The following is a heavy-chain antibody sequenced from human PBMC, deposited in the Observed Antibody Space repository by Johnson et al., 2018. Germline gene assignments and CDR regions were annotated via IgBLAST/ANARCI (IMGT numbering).Heavy chain of an antibody. CDR2: IRNQANHYAT. CDR1: GFTFGGSA. CDR3: ARGPNDYRDSFDI. D-gene: IGHD4-11*01. V-gene: IGHV3-73*01. J-gene: IGHJ3*02. Sequence: EVQLVETGGGLVQPGGSLKLSCAASGFTFGGSAIHWVRQASGKGLEWVGRIRNQANHYATAYAASVEDRFTVSSDASGNTAYLQMNSPQTEDTAVYYGARGPNDYRDSFDIWGQGTMVTVSS.